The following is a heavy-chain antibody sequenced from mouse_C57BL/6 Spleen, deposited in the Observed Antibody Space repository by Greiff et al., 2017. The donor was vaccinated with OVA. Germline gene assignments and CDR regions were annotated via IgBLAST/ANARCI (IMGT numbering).Heavy chain of an antibody. J-gene: IGHJ3*01. CDR1: GFNIKDDY. CDR2: IDPENGDT. V-gene: IGHV14-4*01. CDR3: TLSLFDY. Sequence: VQLKESGAELVRPGASVKLSCTASGFNIKDDYMHWVKQRPEQGLEWIGWIDPENGDTEYASKFQGKATITADTSSHTAYLQLSSLTSDDTAVYYCTLSLFDYWGQGTLVTVSA.